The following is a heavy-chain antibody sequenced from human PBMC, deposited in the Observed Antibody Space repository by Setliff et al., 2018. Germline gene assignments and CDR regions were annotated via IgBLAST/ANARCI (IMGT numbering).Heavy chain of an antibody. CDR1: GGSISSSSYY. J-gene: IGHJ4*02. CDR3: ARRETYYNFWSGYYAY. Sequence: KPSETLSLTCTVSGGSISSSSYYWGWIRQPPGKGLEWIGSIHYSGSTYYNPSLKSRVTISVDTSKNQFSLKLSSVTAADTAVYYCARRETYYNFWSGYYAYWGQGTLVTVSS. V-gene: IGHV4-39*07. CDR2: IHYSGST. D-gene: IGHD3-3*01.